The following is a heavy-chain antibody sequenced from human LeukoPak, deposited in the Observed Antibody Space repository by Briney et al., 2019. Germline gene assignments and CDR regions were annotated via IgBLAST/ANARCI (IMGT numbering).Heavy chain of an antibody. CDR2: IYSGGST. CDR1: GFTFSSNY. CDR3: ARARYGSGSGYFDY. D-gene: IGHD3-10*01. V-gene: IGHV3-53*01. J-gene: IGHJ4*02. Sequence: GETLRLSCAASGFTFSSNYMSWVRQAPGKGLEWVAVIYSGGSTYYADSVKGRFTISRDKSKNPLYLQMNSLRAEDTAVYYCARARYGSGSGYFDYWGQGTLVSVCS.